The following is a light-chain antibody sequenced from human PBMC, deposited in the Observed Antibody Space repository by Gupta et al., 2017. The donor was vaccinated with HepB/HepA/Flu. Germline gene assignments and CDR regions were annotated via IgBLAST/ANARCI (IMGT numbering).Light chain of an antibody. J-gene: IGLJ2*01. CDR2: KNN. Sequence: QAGLTQPPSVSKGLRQTATLTCTWKSNNVGNQGAAWLQQHQGHPPKLLSYKNNNRPSGISERFSASRSGNTASLTITGLQPEDEADYYCSAWDSSLSAQVFGGGTKLTVL. V-gene: IGLV10-54*04. CDR3: SAWDSSLSAQV. CDR1: SNNVGNQG.